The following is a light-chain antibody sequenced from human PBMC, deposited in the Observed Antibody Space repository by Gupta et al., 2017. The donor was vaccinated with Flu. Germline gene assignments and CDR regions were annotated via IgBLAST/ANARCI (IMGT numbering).Light chain of an antibody. CDR3: RQYTSYPWT. CDR2: GAY. J-gene: IGKJ1*01. Sequence: LCGSVGGRVTYSVRSSQSMRNDLGWYQQKPGKSPKRLVFGAYTGETGVPSRFSGSGSGTEFTLTISSLQPEDFATYYCRQYTSYPWTFGQGTKVEIK. CDR1: QSMRND. V-gene: IGKV1-17*01.